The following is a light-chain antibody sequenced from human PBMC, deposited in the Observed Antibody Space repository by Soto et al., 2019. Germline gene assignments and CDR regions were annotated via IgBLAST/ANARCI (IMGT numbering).Light chain of an antibody. CDR1: SSDVGGYNY. CDR2: EVS. V-gene: IGLV2-14*01. Sequence: ALTQPASVSGSPGQSITISCTGTSSDVGGYNYVSWYQQHPGKAPKLMIYEVSNRPSGVSNRFSGSKSGNTASLTISGLQAEDEADYYCSSYTSSSTQVFGTGTKGTVL. J-gene: IGLJ1*01. CDR3: SSYTSSSTQV.